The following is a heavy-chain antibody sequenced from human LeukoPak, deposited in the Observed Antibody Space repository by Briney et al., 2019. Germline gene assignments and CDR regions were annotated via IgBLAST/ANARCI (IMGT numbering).Heavy chain of an antibody. J-gene: IGHJ4*02. V-gene: IGHV3-23*01. CDR2: ISGDGTRT. D-gene: IGHD3-16*01. Sequence: GGSLRLSCAASGFSFSSYAMTWARQAPVKGLEWVSAISGDGTRTYYADSVKGRFTISRDNSKNALYLEMSSLRVEDTAIYYCAKWPEGAMDYFDYWGQGTLVTVSS. CDR3: AKWPEGAMDYFDY. CDR1: GFSFSSYA.